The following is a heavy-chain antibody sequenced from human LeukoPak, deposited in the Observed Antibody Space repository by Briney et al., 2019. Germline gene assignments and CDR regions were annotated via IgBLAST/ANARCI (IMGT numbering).Heavy chain of an antibody. CDR2: VYYTGST. J-gene: IGHJ4*02. CDR1: GGSIYSSY. D-gene: IGHD6-13*01. Sequence: SETLSLTCKVSGGSIYSSYWTWIRQPPGKGLEWIGYVYYTGSTSYNPSLKSRVLISLDTSKDQFSLILASVTAADTAVYYCAREEGGSWSAFDYWGQGNLVTVSS. CDR3: AREEGGSWSAFDY. V-gene: IGHV4-59*01.